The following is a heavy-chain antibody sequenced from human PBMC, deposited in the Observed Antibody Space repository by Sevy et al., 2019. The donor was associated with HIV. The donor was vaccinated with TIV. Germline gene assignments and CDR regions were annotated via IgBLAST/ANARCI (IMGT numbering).Heavy chain of an antibody. CDR3: AGDQYSDIGTGLYAIDV. CDR1: GASVSAANDY. CDR2: VYYFGTT. J-gene: IGHJ6*02. Sequence: SETLSLTCSVSGASVSAANDYWTWIRQPPGRGLEWIGYVYYFGTTNYNPSLKGRVTISLETSKKQFSLKLSSVTAADTAVYYWAGDQYSDIGTGLYAIDVWGQGTTVTVSS. V-gene: IGHV4-61*01. D-gene: IGHD3-9*01.